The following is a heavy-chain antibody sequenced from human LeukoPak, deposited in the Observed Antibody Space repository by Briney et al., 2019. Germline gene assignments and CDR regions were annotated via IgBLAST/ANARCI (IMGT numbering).Heavy chain of an antibody. D-gene: IGHD3-22*01. CDR2: IYYSGST. Sequence: PSETLSLTCTVSGGSISSGSYYWGWIRQPPGKGLEWIGSIYYSGSTYYNPSLKSRVTISVDTSKNQFSLKLSSVTAADTAVYYCAREPTDHKYYYDSSGYSAPQYYFDYWGQGTLVTVSS. CDR1: GGSISSGSYY. V-gene: IGHV4-39*07. J-gene: IGHJ4*02. CDR3: AREPTDHKYYYDSSGYSAPQYYFDY.